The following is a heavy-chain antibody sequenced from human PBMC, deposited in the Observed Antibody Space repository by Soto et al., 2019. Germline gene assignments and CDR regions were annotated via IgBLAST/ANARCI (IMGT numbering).Heavy chain of an antibody. J-gene: IGHJ4*02. Sequence: QVQLVESGGGVVQPGRSPRLSCAASGFTFSSYAMHWVRQAPGKGLEWVAVISYDGSNKYYADSVKGRFTISRDNSKNTLYLQMNSLRAEDTAVYYCARDGERYYDYVWGSYRYSGFDYWGQGTLVTVSS. D-gene: IGHD3-16*02. CDR1: GFTFSSYA. CDR2: ISYDGSNK. CDR3: ARDGERYYDYVWGSYRYSGFDY. V-gene: IGHV3-30-3*01.